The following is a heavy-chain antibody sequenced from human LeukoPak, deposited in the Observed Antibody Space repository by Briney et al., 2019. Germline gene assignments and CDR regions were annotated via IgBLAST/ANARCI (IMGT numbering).Heavy chain of an antibody. CDR1: GFTFSTYW. J-gene: IGHJ4*02. V-gene: IGHV3-7*01. Sequence: PGGSLRLSCTASGFTFSTYWMSWVRQAPGKGLEWVANIKQDGSEKYYVDSVKGRFTISRDNAKNSLYLQMNSLRAEDTAVYYCATGYSSFFVDYWGQGTLVTVSS. D-gene: IGHD6-19*01. CDR3: ATGYSSFFVDY. CDR2: IKQDGSEK.